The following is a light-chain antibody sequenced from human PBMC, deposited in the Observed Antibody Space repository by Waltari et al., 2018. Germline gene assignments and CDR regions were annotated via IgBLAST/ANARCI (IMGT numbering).Light chain of an antibody. CDR1: SRDVGGYNY. V-gene: IGLV2-14*01. Sequence: QSALTQPASMSGSPGQSITISCTGTSRDVGGYNYVSWYQQHPGKAPKLMIFEVSDRPSGISARFSGSKSGNTASLTISGLQAEDEADYYCSSYTNSNTFVFGPGTKVTVL. J-gene: IGLJ1*01. CDR2: EVS. CDR3: SSYTNSNTFV.